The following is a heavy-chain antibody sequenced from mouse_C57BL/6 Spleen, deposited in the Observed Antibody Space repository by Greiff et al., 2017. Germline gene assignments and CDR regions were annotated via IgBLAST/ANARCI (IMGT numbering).Heavy chain of an antibody. V-gene: IGHV5-9-1*02. Sequence: EVKLMESGEGLVKPGGSLKLSCAASGFTFSSYAMSWVRQTPEKRLEWVAYISSGGDYIYYADTVKGRFTISRDNARNTLYLQMSSLKSEDTSMDYCTRDRLRRYFDVWGTGTTVTVSS. J-gene: IGHJ1*03. CDR3: TRDRLRRYFDV. CDR2: ISSGGDYI. CDR1: GFTFSSYA.